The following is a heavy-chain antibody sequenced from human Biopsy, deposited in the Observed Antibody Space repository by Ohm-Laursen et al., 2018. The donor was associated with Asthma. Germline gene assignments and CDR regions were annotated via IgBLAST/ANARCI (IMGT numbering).Heavy chain of an antibody. D-gene: IGHD2-2*01. CDR3: ARKAGSCISRTCYSLDF. CDR2: INSVFGTT. V-gene: IGHV1-69*13. CDR1: GGTFNTYV. J-gene: IGHJ4*02. Sequence: GASVKVSCKSLGGTFNTYVIGWVRQAPGQGLEWMGWINSVFGTTTYPQKFQDRVTVIADDSTSTVYMELSSLRSEDTAVYYCARKAGSCISRTCYSLDFWGQGTLVTVSS.